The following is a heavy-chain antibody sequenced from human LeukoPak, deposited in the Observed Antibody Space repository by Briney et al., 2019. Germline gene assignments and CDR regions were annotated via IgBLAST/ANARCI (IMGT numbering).Heavy chain of an antibody. Sequence: SETLSLTCTISGGSIGGDHWSWIRQAPGKGLEWIGYISYTGSTSYNPSLRNRVTLSLHTSENQFSLRLTSVTAADTAVYYCARAVTGTSMVDYWGQGTLVAVSS. V-gene: IGHV4-59*08. CDR2: ISYTGST. D-gene: IGHD6-19*01. CDR3: ARAVTGTSMVDY. CDR1: GGSIGGDH. J-gene: IGHJ4*02.